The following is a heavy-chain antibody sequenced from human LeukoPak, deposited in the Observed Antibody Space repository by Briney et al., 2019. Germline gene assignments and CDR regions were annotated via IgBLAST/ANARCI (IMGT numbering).Heavy chain of an antibody. CDR1: GLTVSSNY. V-gene: IGHV3-53*01. CDR3: ARETGTYYFDY. D-gene: IGHD1-1*01. J-gene: IGHJ4*02. Sequence: PGGSLRLSCAASGLTVSSNYMSWVRQAPGKGLEWVSVIYSGGDTYYADSVKGRSTISRDNSKNTLYLQMNSLRAEDTAVYYCARETGTYYFDYWGQGTLVTVSS. CDR2: IYSGGDT.